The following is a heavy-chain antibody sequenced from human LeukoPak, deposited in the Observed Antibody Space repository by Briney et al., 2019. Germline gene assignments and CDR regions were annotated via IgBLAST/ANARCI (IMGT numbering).Heavy chain of an antibody. V-gene: IGHV3-23*01. J-gene: IGHJ1*01. CDR2: ISGSGGST. Sequence: GGSLRLSCAASGFTFSSYAMSWARQAPGKGLEWVSAISGSGGSTYYADSVKGRFTISRDNSKNTLYLQMNSLRAEDTAVYYCAKARDSSGYGSFQHWGQGTLVTVSS. D-gene: IGHD3-22*01. CDR3: AKARDSSGYGSFQH. CDR1: GFTFSSYA.